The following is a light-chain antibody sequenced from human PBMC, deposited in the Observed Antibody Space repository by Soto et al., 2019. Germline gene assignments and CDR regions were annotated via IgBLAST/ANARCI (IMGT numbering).Light chain of an antibody. CDR2: AAS. Sequence: EIHITQSPSSLSVSVGDRVRLTCRASQGISSNLAWYQQKPGKAPKLLIYAASSRQSGIPSRFSGSGSGTEFTLTISSLQPEDFAAYYCQQYNTWPLTFGPGTKVDIK. CDR3: QQYNTWPLT. J-gene: IGKJ1*01. CDR1: QGISSN. V-gene: IGKV3-15*01.